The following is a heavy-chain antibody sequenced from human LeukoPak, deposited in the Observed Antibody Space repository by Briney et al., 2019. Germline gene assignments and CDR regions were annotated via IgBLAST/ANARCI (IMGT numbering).Heavy chain of an antibody. V-gene: IGHV4-30-4*07. D-gene: IGHD2-15*01. CDR3: ARDYLGYCSGGSCDTSDY. Sequence: LSLTCAVSGGSISSGGYSWSWIRQPPGKGLEWIGYIYYSGSTYYNPSLKSRVTILVDTSKNQFSLKLSSVTAADTAVYYCARDYLGYCSGGSCDTSDYWGQGTLVTVSS. CDR1: GGSISSGGYS. CDR2: IYYSGST. J-gene: IGHJ4*02.